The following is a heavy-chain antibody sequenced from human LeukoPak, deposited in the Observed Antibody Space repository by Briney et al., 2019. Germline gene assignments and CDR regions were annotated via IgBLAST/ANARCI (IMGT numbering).Heavy chain of an antibody. Sequence: ASVKVSCKASGYTFTSYDINWVRQAPGQGLEWMGWINPNSGGTNYAQKFQGRVTITADESTSTAYMELSSLRSEDTAVYYCARVSGPGRNVLRYFDWLAPRAYYFDYWGQGTLVTVSS. CDR1: GYTFTSYD. CDR2: INPNSGGT. CDR3: ARVSGPGRNVLRYFDWLAPRAYYFDY. J-gene: IGHJ4*02. V-gene: IGHV1-8*01. D-gene: IGHD3-9*01.